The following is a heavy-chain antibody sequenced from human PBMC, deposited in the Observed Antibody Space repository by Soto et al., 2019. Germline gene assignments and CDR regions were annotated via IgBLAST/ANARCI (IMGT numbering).Heavy chain of an antibody. CDR2: THHSGST. CDR1: GGSLSGNY. V-gene: IGHV4-34*01. CDR3: ERDVDTAMVTEVHGMDV. Sequence: SETLSLTCAVYGGSLSGNYWGWIRQPPGKGLEWIGETHHSGSTAYNPSLKSRVTISVDTSRNQFSLKLNSVTAADTAVYYCERDVDTAMVTEVHGMDVWGQGTTVTDSS. D-gene: IGHD5-18*01. J-gene: IGHJ6*02.